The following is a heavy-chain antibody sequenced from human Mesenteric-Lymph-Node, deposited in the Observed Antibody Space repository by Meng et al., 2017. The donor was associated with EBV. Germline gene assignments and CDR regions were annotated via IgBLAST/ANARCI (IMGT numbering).Heavy chain of an antibody. CDR3: ARDRHFDP. CDR2: INHGGST. CDR1: CGSLSGYY. Sequence: VQLQQWGGGPLKPSETLALTFGVYCGSLSGYYWNWIRQPPGKGLEWIGDINHGGSTSYNPSLKSRVTISVDTSKNEFSLKMTSVTAADTAVYYCARDRHFDPWGQGTLVTVSS. J-gene: IGHJ5*02. V-gene: IGHV4-34*01.